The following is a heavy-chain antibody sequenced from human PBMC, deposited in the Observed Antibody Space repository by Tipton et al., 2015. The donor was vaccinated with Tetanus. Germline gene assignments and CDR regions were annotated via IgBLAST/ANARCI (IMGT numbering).Heavy chain of an antibody. V-gene: IGHV4-31*03. Sequence: LVKPTQTLSLTCSVSGVSISGGRYYWSWIRQRPGKGLEWIGDIYSSGSTYTDPSLKGRVTISVDTSKNQFSLRVNSGTAADTAVYYCARDQARGARGWNYFDFWGLGTLVTVSS. CDR3: ARDQARGARGWNYFDF. D-gene: IGHD1-26*01. CDR1: GVSISGGRYY. CDR2: IYSSGST. J-gene: IGHJ4*02.